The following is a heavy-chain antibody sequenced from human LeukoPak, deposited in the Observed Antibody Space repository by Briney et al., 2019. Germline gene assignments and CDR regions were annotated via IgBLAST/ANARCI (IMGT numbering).Heavy chain of an antibody. Sequence: GGSLRLSCAASGFTFSSYSMNWVRQAPGKGLEWVSSISSSSYIYYADSVKGRFTISRDNAKNSLYLQMNSLRAEDTAVYYCARADYVSGSYFDYWGQGTLVTVSS. J-gene: IGHJ4*02. CDR1: GFTFSSYS. D-gene: IGHD3-10*01. CDR2: ISSSSYI. V-gene: IGHV3-21*01. CDR3: ARADYVSGSYFDY.